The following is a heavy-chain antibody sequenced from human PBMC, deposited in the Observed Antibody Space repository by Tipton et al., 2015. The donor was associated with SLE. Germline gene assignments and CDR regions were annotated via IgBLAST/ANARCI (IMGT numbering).Heavy chain of an antibody. Sequence: TLSLTCTVSGGSFTSKYWSWIRHPPGKGLEWIGCMHYSGRYAYNDSLRSRVTILVDTSRQQISLKLTSVTAADTAIYYCARDQEVSSGENRFDPWGQGALVTVSS. CDR2: MHYSGRY. CDR1: GGSFTSKY. CDR3: ARDQEVSSGENRFDP. V-gene: IGHV4-59*13. D-gene: IGHD2/OR15-2a*01. J-gene: IGHJ5*02.